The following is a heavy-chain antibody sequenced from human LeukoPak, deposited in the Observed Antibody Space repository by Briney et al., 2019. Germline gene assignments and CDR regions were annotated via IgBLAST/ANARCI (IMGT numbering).Heavy chain of an antibody. D-gene: IGHD3-10*01. Sequence: SETLSLTCTVSGGSISSYYWSWIRQPPGKGLEWIGYIYYSGSTNYNPSLKSRVTISVDTSKNQFSLKLSSVTAADTAVYYCAREATMVRGVISNYMDVWGKGTTVTVSS. V-gene: IGHV4-59*01. CDR1: GGSISSYY. CDR2: IYYSGST. J-gene: IGHJ6*03. CDR3: AREATMVRGVISNYMDV.